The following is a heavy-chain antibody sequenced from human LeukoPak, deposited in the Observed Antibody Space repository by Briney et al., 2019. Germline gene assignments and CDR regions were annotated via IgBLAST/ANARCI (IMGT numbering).Heavy chain of an antibody. J-gene: IGHJ4*02. CDR1: GYTFSSYG. D-gene: IGHD3-10*01. CDR2: ISAYNGNT. Sequence: GASVKVSCKASGYTFSSYGITWVRQAPGQGLEWLGWISAYNGNTKSAQNLQGRVIMTTDTSTNTDHMELRSLRSDDTAVYYCARIASDGSGTNHYWGQGTQVIVSS. V-gene: IGHV1-18*01. CDR3: ARIASDGSGTNHY.